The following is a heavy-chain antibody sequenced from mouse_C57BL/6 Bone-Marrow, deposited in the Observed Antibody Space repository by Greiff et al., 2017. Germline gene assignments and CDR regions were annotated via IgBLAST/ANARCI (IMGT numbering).Heavy chain of an antibody. D-gene: IGHD2-1*01. CDR2: IDPSDSET. CDR1: GYTFTSYW. V-gene: IGHV1-52*01. CDR3: ARSGGNYGYFDY. J-gene: IGHJ2*01. Sequence: VKLQQPGAELVRPGSSVKLSCKASGYTFTSYWMHWVKQRPIQGLEWIGNIDPSDSETHYNQKFKDKATLTVDKSSSTAYMQLSSLTSEDSAVYYCARSGGNYGYFDYWGQGTTLTVSS.